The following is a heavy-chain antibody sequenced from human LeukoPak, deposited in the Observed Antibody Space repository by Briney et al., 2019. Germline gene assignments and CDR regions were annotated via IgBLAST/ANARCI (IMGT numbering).Heavy chain of an antibody. CDR3: ARDLTYYDSSGYSTDF. J-gene: IGHJ4*02. D-gene: IGHD3-22*01. V-gene: IGHV1-2*02. CDR2: INPNGGGT. Sequence: ASVKVSCKASVYTFTDYYMHWVRQAPGQGLEWMGWINPNGGGTNYAQKFQGRVTMTRDTSISTAYMELNRLRSDDTAVYYCARDLTYYDSSGYSTDFWGQGTLVTVSS. CDR1: VYTFTDYY.